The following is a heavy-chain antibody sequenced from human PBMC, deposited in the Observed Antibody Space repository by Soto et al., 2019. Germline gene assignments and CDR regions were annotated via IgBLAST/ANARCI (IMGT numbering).Heavy chain of an antibody. V-gene: IGHV3-9*01. CDR2: ISWNSGSI. J-gene: IGHJ6*02. CDR3: AKDIMILSGYYYGMDV. D-gene: IGHD3-10*01. CDR1: GFTFDDYA. Sequence: GGSLRLSCAASGFTFDDYAMHWVRQAPGKGLEWVSGISWNSGSIGYADSVKGRFTISRDNAKNSLYLQMNSLRAEDTALYYCAKDIMILSGYYYGMDVWGQGTTVTVSS.